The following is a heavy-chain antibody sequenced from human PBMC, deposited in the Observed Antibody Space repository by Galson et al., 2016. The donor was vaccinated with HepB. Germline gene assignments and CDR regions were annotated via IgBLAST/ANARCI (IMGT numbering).Heavy chain of an antibody. V-gene: IGHV6-1*01. D-gene: IGHD6-19*01. CDR3: AREYSTGYYERFLAKRARRGFDY. J-gene: IGHJ4*02. CDR1: GDSVSSHSAA. Sequence: CAISGDSVSSHSAAWNWIRQSPSRGLEWLGRTYYRPKWYNDYAGSVKSRITINVDTSKNQFSLQLNPVTPEDTAVYYCAREYSTGYYERFLAKRARRGFDYWGQGTLVTVSS. CDR2: TYYRPKWYN.